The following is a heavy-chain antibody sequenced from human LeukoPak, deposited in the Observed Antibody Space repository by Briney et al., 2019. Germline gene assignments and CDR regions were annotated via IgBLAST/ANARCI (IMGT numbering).Heavy chain of an antibody. CDR3: ARAGYYYGSGSSLPFDY. D-gene: IGHD3-10*01. CDR1: RFTFSSYW. V-gene: IGHV3-7*01. Sequence: SGGSLRLSCAASRFTFSSYWMSWVRQAPGKGLGGEANIKQDGSEKYYVDSVKGRFTISRDDAKNSLYLQMNSLRAEDTAVYYCARAGYYYGSGSSLPFDYWGQGTLVTVSS. J-gene: IGHJ4*02. CDR2: IKQDGSEK.